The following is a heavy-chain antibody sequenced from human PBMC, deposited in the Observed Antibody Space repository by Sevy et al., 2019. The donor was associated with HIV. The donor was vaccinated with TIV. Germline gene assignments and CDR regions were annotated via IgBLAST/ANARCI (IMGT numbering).Heavy chain of an antibody. CDR2: ISSSSSYI. J-gene: IGHJ6*02. CDR3: ARERGYWSRTGCHSYGMDV. CDR1: GFTFSSYS. D-gene: IGHD2-2*03. Sequence: GGSLRLSCAASGFTFSSYSMNWVRQAPGKGLEWVSSISSSSSYIYYADSVKGRFTMSRDNAKNTLYLQMNSLRAEDTAVYYCARERGYWSRTGCHSYGMDVWGQGTTVTVSS. V-gene: IGHV3-21*01.